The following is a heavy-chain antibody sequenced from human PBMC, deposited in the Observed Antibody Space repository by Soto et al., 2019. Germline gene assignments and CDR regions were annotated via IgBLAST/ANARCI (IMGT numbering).Heavy chain of an antibody. Sequence: EVQLVESGGGLVKPGGSLRLSCAASGFTFSSYSMNWVRQAPGKGLEWVSSISSSSSYIYYADSVKGRFTISRDNAKNSLYLQMNSLRAEDTAVYYCARDARVAPYDYVWGSYRLNWFDPWGQGTLVTVSS. J-gene: IGHJ5*02. CDR3: ARDARVAPYDYVWGSYRLNWFDP. D-gene: IGHD3-16*02. CDR1: GFTFSSYS. V-gene: IGHV3-21*01. CDR2: ISSSSSYI.